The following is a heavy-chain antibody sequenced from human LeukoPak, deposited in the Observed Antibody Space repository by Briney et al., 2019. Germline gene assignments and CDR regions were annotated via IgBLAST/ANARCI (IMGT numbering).Heavy chain of an antibody. V-gene: IGHV3-11*05. Sequence: GGSLRLSCAASGFTFSDYYMSWIRQAPGKGLEWVSYISGRNNYTNYADSVKGRFIISRDNAKDSLYLQMNSLRAEDTATYYCAKALNYWYFDLWGRGNLVTVSS. CDR3: AKALNYWYFDL. J-gene: IGHJ2*01. CDR1: GFTFSDYY. CDR2: ISGRNNYT.